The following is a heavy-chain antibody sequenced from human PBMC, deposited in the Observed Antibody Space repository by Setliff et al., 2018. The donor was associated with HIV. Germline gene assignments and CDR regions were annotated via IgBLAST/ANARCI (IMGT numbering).Heavy chain of an antibody. CDR1: GYSISSGCY. Sequence: SETLSLTCAVSGYSISSGCYWGWIRQPPGKGLEWIGSLYHTGSTYYSPSLNSRFTISVDTSKNQFSLKLRSVTAADTAVYYCARQPLYNDYDWRSYYFDYWGQGSLVTVSS. D-gene: IGHD5-12*01. CDR2: LYHTGST. V-gene: IGHV4-38-2*01. CDR3: ARQPLYNDYDWRSYYFDY. J-gene: IGHJ4*02.